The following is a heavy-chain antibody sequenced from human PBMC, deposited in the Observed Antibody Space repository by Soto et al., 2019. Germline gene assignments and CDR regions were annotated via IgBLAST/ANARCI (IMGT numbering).Heavy chain of an antibody. CDR3: ANAMTLTGIYLDY. V-gene: IGHV3-9*01. D-gene: IGHD1-20*01. J-gene: IGHJ4*02. CDR2: ISWNSGSI. Sequence: EVQLVESGGGLVQPGRSLRLSCAASGFTFDAYAMHGVRQAPGKGLELVSGISWNSGSIGYADSVKGRFTISRDNAKNSRYLQMNSLRSEDTDLYYCANAMTLTGIYLDYWGQGTLVTVSS. CDR1: GFTFDAYA.